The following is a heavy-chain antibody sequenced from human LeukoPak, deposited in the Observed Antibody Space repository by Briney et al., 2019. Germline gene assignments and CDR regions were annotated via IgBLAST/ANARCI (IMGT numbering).Heavy chain of an antibody. Sequence: GGSLRLSCAASGYIFSNFAMTWVRQAPGKGLEWVSAISGGGDSTYYADSVKDRFTISRDNSKNTLYLQMNSLRAEDTAVYYCAKAGYSYGGGLDYWGQGTLVTVSS. CDR1: GYIFSNFA. CDR2: ISGGGDST. CDR3: AKAGYSYGGGLDY. D-gene: IGHD5-18*01. J-gene: IGHJ4*02. V-gene: IGHV3-23*01.